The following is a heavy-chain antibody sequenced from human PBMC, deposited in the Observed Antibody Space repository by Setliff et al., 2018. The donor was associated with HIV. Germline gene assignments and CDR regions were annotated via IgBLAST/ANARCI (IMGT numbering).Heavy chain of an antibody. CDR2: IYYSSST. Sequence: SETLSLTCVVSGVSISNSLWWTWVRQPPGKGLEWIGSIYYSSSTSYNPSLKSRVAISVDTSKSQFSLKMTSVTAADTAVYYCARGLSVYSYANVYYYHGMDVWGQGTTVTVSS. D-gene: IGHD5-18*01. CDR1: GVSISNSLW. J-gene: IGHJ6*02. V-gene: IGHV4-39*01. CDR3: ARGLSVYSYANVYYYHGMDV.